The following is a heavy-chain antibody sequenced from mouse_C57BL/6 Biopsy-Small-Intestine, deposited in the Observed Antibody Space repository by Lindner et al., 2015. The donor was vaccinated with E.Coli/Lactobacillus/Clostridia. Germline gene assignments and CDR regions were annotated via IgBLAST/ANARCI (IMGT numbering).Heavy chain of an antibody. CDR1: GYTFTDYT. V-gene: IGHV1-9*01. CDR3: ARPRMDY. CDR2: ILPGGDGP. J-gene: IGHJ4*01. Sequence: VQLQESGAELMKPGASVKLSCKASGYTFTDYTMHWVKQRPGHGLEWIGEILPGGDGPNYNEKFKGKATFTADTSSNTAYMQLSSLTTEDSAIYYCARPRMDYWGQGTSVTVSS.